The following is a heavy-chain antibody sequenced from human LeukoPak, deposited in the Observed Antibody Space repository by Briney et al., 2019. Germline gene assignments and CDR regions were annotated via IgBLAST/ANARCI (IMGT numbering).Heavy chain of an antibody. CDR1: GYTFSGYY. D-gene: IGHD2-15*01. CDR3: ARSGPYCSGGSCYVPTPPFDY. J-gene: IGHJ4*02. CDR2: ISAYNGNT. Sequence: ASVTVTCTASGYTFSGYYMHWVRQAPGQGLEWMGWISAYNGNTNYAQKLQGRVTMTTDTSTSTAYMELRSLRSDDTAVYYCARSGPYCSGGSCYVPTPPFDYWGQGTLVTVSS. V-gene: IGHV1-18*04.